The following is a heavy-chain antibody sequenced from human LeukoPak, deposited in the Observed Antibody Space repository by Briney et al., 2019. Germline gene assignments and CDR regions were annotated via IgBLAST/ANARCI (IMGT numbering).Heavy chain of an antibody. Sequence: GSLRLPCAASGFTFSSYAMHWVRQAPGKGLEWVAVISYDGSNKYYADSVKGRFTISRDNSKNTLYLQMNSQRAEDTAVYYCAVAPEQWGFDIWGQGTMVTVSS. CDR3: AVAPEQWGFDI. V-gene: IGHV3-30*04. D-gene: IGHD6-19*01. CDR2: ISYDGSNK. J-gene: IGHJ3*02. CDR1: GFTFSSYA.